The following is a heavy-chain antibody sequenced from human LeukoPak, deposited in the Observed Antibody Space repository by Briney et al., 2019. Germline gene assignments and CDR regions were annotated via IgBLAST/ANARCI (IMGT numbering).Heavy chain of an antibody. D-gene: IGHD2-15*01. J-gene: IGHJ4*02. CDR1: GYTFTSYY. CDR2: VNPSGGST. CDR3: ARDGGEAAQRDY. V-gene: IGHV1-46*01. Sequence: ASVKVSCKASGYTFTSYYMHWVRQAPGQGLEWMGIVNPSGGSTSYAQKFQGRVTMTRDTSTSTVYMELSSLRSEDTAVYYCARDGGEAAQRDYWGQGTLVTVSS.